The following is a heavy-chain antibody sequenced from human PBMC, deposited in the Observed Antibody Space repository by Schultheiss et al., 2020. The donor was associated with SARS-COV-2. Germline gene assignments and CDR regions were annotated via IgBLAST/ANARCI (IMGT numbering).Heavy chain of an antibody. J-gene: IGHJ6*02. V-gene: IGHV1-8*01. D-gene: IGHD2-21*01. Sequence: ASVKVSCKPSGYTFTSYDINWVRQATGQGLEWMGWMNPNRGNTGYAQKFQGRVTMTRNTSISTAYMELSSLRSEDTAVYYCARGPSVIHYYYYYGMDIWGQGTTVTVSS. CDR3: ARGPSVIHYYYYYGMDI. CDR1: GYTFTSYD. CDR2: MNPNRGNT.